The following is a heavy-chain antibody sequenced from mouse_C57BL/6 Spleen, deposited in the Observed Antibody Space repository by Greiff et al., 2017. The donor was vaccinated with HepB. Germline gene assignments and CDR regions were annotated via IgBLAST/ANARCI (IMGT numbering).Heavy chain of an antibody. J-gene: IGHJ3*01. V-gene: IGHV1-74*01. D-gene: IGHD2-1*01. CDR3: AIMVYGTTWFAY. Sequence: QVQLKQPGAELVKPGASVKVSCKASGYTFTSYWMHWVKQRPGQGLEWIGRIHPSDSDTNYNQKFKGKATLTVDKSSSTAYMQLSSLTSEDSAVYYCAIMVYGTTWFAYWGQGTLVTVSA. CDR1: GYTFTSYW. CDR2: IHPSDSDT.